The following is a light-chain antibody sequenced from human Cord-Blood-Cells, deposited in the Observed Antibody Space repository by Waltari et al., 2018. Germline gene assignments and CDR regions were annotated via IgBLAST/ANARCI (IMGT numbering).Light chain of an antibody. J-gene: IGLJ3*02. V-gene: IGLV2-14*01. CDR2: DVS. CDR3: SSYTSSSTWV. Sequence: QSALTQPASVSGSPGQSITISCTGTSSDVGGYNYVSWYQQHPGKAPKLMIYDVSKRPSGVCNRFCGSRSGNTASLTISGLQAEDEADYYCSSYTSSSTWVFGGGTKLTVL. CDR1: SSDVGGYNY.